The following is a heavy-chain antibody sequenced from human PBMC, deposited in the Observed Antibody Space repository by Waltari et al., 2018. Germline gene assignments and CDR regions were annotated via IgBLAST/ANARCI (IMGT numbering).Heavy chain of an antibody. J-gene: IGHJ4*02. CDR1: W. Sequence: WGCGVRQPPGKGLEWIGRGHSSGRTNYNPPLESRVTVSIDTFNSQFSLEVTSATAADTALYFCARDRGRGLYLDSWGRGILVTVSP. D-gene: IGHD2-15*01. V-gene: IGHV4-4*01. CDR2: GHSSGRT. CDR3: ARDRGRGLYLDS.